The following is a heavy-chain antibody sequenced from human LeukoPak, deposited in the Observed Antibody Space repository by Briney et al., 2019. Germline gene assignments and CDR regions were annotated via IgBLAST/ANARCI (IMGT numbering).Heavy chain of an antibody. Sequence: GASVKVSCKASGYTFNNYGFSWVRQAPGQGLEWMGWISANNGNTNYAQKFQDRFTMTTNTSTSAAYMELRSLRCDDTAVYYCAMLMVYASVKNAFDIWGQGTMVTVSS. J-gene: IGHJ3*02. V-gene: IGHV1-18*01. CDR3: AMLMVYASVKNAFDI. D-gene: IGHD2-8*01. CDR1: GYTFNNYG. CDR2: ISANNGNT.